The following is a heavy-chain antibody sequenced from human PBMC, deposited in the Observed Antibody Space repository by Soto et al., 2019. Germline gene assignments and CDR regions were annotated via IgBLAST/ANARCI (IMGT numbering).Heavy chain of an antibody. D-gene: IGHD2-15*01. CDR1: GGSFSGYY. V-gene: IGHV4-34*01. J-gene: IGHJ6*02. CDR2: INHSGST. Sequence: SETLSLTCAVYGGSFSGYYWSWIRQPPGKGLEWIGEINHSGSTNYNPSLKSRVTISVDTSKNQFSLKLSSVTAADTAVYYCARGRYLGYCSGGSCSPYYYYGMDVWGQGTTVTVSS. CDR3: ARGRYLGYCSGGSCSPYYYYGMDV.